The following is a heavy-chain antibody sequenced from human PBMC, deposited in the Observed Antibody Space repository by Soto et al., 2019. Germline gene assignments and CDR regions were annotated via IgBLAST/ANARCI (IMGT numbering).Heavy chain of an antibody. J-gene: IGHJ6*02. CDR2: IIPIFGTA. D-gene: IGHD6-13*01. Sequence: QVQLVQSGAAVKKPGSSVQVSCKASGGTFSSYAISWVRQAPGQGLEWMGGIIPIFGTANYAQKYQGRVTITADESTSTTYMELSSLRSEDTAVYYCASAIGGYSSSWGRDTNYGMDVWGQGTTVTVSS. V-gene: IGHV1-69*01. CDR3: ASAIGGYSSSWGRDTNYGMDV. CDR1: GGTFSSYA.